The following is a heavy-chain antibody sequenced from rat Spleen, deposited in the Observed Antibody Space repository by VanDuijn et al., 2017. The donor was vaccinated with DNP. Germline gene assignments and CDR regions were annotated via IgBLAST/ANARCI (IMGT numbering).Heavy chain of an antibody. CDR3: TTGGYLRDWYFEF. CDR1: GFTFRDHN. CDR2: IIYDGSNT. V-gene: IGHV5-7*01. J-gene: IGHJ3*01. Sequence: EVQLVESGGGLVQPGRSLKLSCAASGFTFRDHNMAWVRQAPTKGLEWVAVIIYDGSNTHYRDSVKGRFTISRENAKRTLYLQMDSLRSEDTATYYCTTGGYLRDWYFEFWGQGTLVTVSS. D-gene: IGHD2-2*01.